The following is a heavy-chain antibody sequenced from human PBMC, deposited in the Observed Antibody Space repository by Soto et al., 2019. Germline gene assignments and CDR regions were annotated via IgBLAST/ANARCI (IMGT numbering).Heavy chain of an antibody. D-gene: IGHD6-13*01. Sequence: GESLKISCKASGYNFNNYWIGWVRQMPEKGLEWMGFIYPDDSDTKYSPSFQGQVTISVDKSITTASLQWSSLKASDTAMYYCARIPFAATGFYFDYWTQGTLVTVSS. CDR2: IYPDDSDT. V-gene: IGHV5-51*01. CDR1: GYNFNNYW. CDR3: ARIPFAATGFYFDY. J-gene: IGHJ4*02.